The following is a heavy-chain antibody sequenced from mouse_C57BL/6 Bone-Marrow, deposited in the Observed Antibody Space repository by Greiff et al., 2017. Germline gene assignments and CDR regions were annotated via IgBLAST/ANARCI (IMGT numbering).Heavy chain of an antibody. CDR1: GYTFTGYW. D-gene: IGHD2-4*01. CDR2: ILPGSGST. J-gene: IGHJ3*01. CDR3: ASDDYEGAY. Sequence: QVQLQQSGAELMKPGASVKLSCKATGYTFTGYWIEWVKQRPGHGLEWIGEILPGSGSTNYTEKFKGKATFTADTSSNTAYMQLSSLTTEDSAIYYCASDDYEGAYWGQGTLVTVSA. V-gene: IGHV1-9*01.